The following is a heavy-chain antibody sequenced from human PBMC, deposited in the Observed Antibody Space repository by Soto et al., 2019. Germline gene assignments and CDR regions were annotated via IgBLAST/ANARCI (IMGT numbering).Heavy chain of an antibody. CDR2: IGRSGSPT. CDR1: GFTFSSYE. D-gene: IGHD5-18*01. V-gene: IGHV3-48*03. Sequence: GGSLRLSCAASGFTFSSYEMNWVRQAPGKGLEWVSYIGRSGSPTYYADSVKGRFTISRDNAKNSLYLQMNSLRAGDTAVYFCAREARGTAVVTGFDSWGQGALVTVSS. J-gene: IGHJ4*02. CDR3: AREARGTAVVTGFDS.